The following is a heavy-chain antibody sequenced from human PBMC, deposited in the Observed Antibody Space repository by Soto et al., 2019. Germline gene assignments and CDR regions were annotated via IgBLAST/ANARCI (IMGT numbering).Heavy chain of an antibody. V-gene: IGHV4-4*07. CDR3: ARGQRFSDWFDP. D-gene: IGHD3-3*01. J-gene: IGHJ5*02. Sequence: SETLSLTCTVSGGSMTSYYWTWIRQPAGRGLEWIGRVYSSGGTHYNPSLKSRVTISLDTSKNQFSLRLLSVTDADTAVYFCARGQRFSDWFDPWGQGTLVTVSS. CDR1: GGSMTSYY. CDR2: VYSSGGT.